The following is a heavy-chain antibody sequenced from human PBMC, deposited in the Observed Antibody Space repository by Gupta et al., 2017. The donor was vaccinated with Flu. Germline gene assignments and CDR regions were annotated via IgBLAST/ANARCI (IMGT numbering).Heavy chain of an antibody. CDR1: GYSISSAYY. Sequence: QVQLQESGPGLVKPSETLSLTCAVFGYSISSAYYWGWIRQPPGKGREWIGSIYHTGKTNDNPSLQSRVTLSVDTAKKHIYLKLKYVSDADTAVYYCTRADQVTWGLEYWDQGTLVAVS. CDR3: TRADQVTWGLEY. CDR2: IYHTGKT. D-gene: IGHD3-16*01. J-gene: IGHJ4*02. V-gene: IGHV4-38-2*01.